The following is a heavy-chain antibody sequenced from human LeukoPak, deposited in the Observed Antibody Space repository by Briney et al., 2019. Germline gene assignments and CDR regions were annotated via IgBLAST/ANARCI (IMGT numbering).Heavy chain of an antibody. CDR2: LYSGGGT. D-gene: IGHD3-10*01. CDR3: ARVGDHYHWYLDV. V-gene: IGHV3-53*01. Sequence: PGGSLTLSCEGSGFSVGSKYMNWARQAPGKGLEWVSILYSGGGTYYADSVKGRFTVSRDSSKNTLYLHMNSLRVEDTAVYYCARVGDHYHWYLDVWGRGTLVTVSS. J-gene: IGHJ2*01. CDR1: GFSVGSKY.